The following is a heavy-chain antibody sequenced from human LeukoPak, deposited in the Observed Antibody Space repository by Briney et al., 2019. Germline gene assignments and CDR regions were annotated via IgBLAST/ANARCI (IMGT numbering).Heavy chain of an antibody. D-gene: IGHD6-13*01. CDR3: ARDLGIAAAGTLREYYYYYGMDL. J-gene: IGHJ6*02. CDR2: ISSSSSYI. V-gene: IGHV3-21*01. CDR1: GFTFSSYS. Sequence: GGSLRLSCAASGFTFSSYSMNWVRQAPGKGLEWVSSISSSSSYIYYADSVKGRFTISRDNAKNSLYLQMNSLRAEDTAVYYCARDLGIAAAGTLREYYYYYGMDLWGQGTTVTVSS.